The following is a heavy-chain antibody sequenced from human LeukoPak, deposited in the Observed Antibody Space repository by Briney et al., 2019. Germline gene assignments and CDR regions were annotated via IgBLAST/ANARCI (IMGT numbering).Heavy chain of an antibody. J-gene: IGHJ4*02. Sequence: PGGSLRLSCAASGFTFSSYSMNWVRQAPGKGLEWVSSISSSSSYIYYADSVKGRFTISRDNAKNSLYLQMNSLRAEDTAVYYCARHGGAAAAGIDYWGQGTLVTVSS. V-gene: IGHV3-21*01. CDR1: GFTFSSYS. CDR3: ARHGGAAAAGIDY. D-gene: IGHD6-13*01. CDR2: ISSSSSYI.